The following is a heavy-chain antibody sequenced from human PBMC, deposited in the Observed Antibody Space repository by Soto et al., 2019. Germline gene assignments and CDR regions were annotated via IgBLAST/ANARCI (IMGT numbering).Heavy chain of an antibody. Sequence: GGSLRLSCAASGFTFSSYSMNWVRQAPGKGLEWVSSISSSSSYIYYADSVKGRFTISRDNAKNTLYLQMNSLRAEDTAVYYCARAVGDYYYGMDVWGQGTTVTVS. CDR1: GFTFSSYS. CDR3: ARAVGDYYYGMDV. V-gene: IGHV3-21*01. CDR2: ISSSSSYI. J-gene: IGHJ6*02.